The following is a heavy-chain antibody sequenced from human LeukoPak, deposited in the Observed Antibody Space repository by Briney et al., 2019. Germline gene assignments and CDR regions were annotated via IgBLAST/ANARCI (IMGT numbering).Heavy chain of an antibody. CDR2: INHSGST. D-gene: IGHD5-24*01. V-gene: IGHV4-34*01. Sequence: SETLSLTCAVYGGSFSGYYWSWIRQPPGKGLEWIGEINHSGSTNYNPSLKSRVTISVDTSKNQFSLKLSSVTAADTAVYYCARFRYFVGATTLNWFDPWGQGTLVTVSS. CDR3: ARFRYFVGATTLNWFDP. CDR1: GGSFSGYY. J-gene: IGHJ5*02.